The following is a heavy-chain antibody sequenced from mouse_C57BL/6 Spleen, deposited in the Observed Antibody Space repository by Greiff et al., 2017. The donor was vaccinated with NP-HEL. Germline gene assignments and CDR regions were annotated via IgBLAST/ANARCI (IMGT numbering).Heavy chain of an antibody. CDR2: INPSSGYT. Sequence: VQLQQSGVELARPGASVKMSCKASGYTFTSYTMHWVKQRPGQGLEWIGYINPSSGYTKYNQKFKDKATLTADKSSSTAYMKLSSLTSEDSAVYYCARGGIYYDYYYAMDYWGQGTSVTVSS. CDR1: GYTFTSYT. J-gene: IGHJ4*01. D-gene: IGHD2-4*01. V-gene: IGHV1-4*01. CDR3: ARGGIYYDYYYAMDY.